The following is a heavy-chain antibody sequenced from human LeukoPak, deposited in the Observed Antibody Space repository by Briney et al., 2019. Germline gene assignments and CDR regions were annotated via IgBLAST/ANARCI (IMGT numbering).Heavy chain of an antibody. Sequence: GRSLRLSCAASGFTFSSYAMHWVRQAPGKGLEWVAVISYDGSNKYYADSVKGRFTISRDNSKNTLYLQMNSLRAEDTAVYYCARARSSSSGAYFDYWGQGTLVTVSS. CDR3: ARARSSSSGAYFDY. V-gene: IGHV3-30-3*01. CDR2: ISYDGSNK. CDR1: GFTFSSYA. J-gene: IGHJ4*02. D-gene: IGHD6-6*01.